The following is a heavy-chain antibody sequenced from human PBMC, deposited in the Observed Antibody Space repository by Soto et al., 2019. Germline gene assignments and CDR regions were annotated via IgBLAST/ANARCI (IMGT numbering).Heavy chain of an antibody. CDR1: GYTFSIYS. Sequence: ASVKVSCKASGYTFSIYSISWVRQAPGQGLEWMGWISAYNGDTNYAQEVQGRVTLTTDTSTSTAYMELRSLRSDDTAVYYCARDHAGSGWFRFDYWGQGTLVTVSS. D-gene: IGHD6-19*01. V-gene: IGHV1-18*01. CDR2: ISAYNGDT. CDR3: ARDHAGSGWFRFDY. J-gene: IGHJ4*02.